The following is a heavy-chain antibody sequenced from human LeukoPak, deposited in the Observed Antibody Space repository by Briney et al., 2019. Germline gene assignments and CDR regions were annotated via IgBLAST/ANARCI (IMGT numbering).Heavy chain of an antibody. CDR1: GFTFADYA. CDR2: ISWNSGSI. CDR3: VKDKGVEAAAGTWGGFDY. V-gene: IGHV3-9*01. D-gene: IGHD6-13*01. J-gene: IGHJ4*02. Sequence: GRSLRLSCAASGFTFADYAMHWVRQAPGKGLEWVSGISWNSGSIGYADSVKGRFTISRDNAKTSLYLQKNRLRAEDTALYYCVKDKGVEAAAGTWGGFDYWGQGTLVTVSS.